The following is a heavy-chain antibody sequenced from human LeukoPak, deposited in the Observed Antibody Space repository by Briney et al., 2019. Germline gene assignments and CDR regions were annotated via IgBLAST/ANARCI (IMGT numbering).Heavy chain of an antibody. J-gene: IGHJ6*02. CDR1: GFTFSTYS. Sequence: GGSLRLSCAASGFTFSTYSMTWVRQAPGKGLEWVANIKQDGSEEYYVDSVKDRFTIARDIAKNSLYLQMDSLRAEDTAVYYCARSRSYYYDSSGYQNPYYWYGMDVWGQGTTVTVSS. CDR2: IKQDGSEE. D-gene: IGHD3-22*01. V-gene: IGHV3-7*03. CDR3: ARSRSYYYDSSGYQNPYYWYGMDV.